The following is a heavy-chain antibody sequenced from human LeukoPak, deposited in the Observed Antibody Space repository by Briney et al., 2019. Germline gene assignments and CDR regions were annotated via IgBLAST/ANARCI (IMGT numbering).Heavy chain of an antibody. J-gene: IGHJ4*02. D-gene: IGHD3-10*01. V-gene: IGHV1-2*02. Sequence: ASVKVSCKASGYTFTGYYMHWVRQAPGQGLEWMGWINPNSGGTSYAQKFQGRVTMTRDTSISTAYMELSRLRSDDTAVYYCARESEVLWFGELSSGGRLPRFDYWGQGTLVTVSS. CDR3: ARESEVLWFGELSSGGRLPRFDY. CDR1: GYTFTGYY. CDR2: INPNSGGT.